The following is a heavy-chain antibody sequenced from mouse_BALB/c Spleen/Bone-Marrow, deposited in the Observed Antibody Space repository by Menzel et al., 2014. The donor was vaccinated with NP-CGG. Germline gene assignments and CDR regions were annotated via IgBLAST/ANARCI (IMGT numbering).Heavy chain of an antibody. CDR1: GYAFTNYL. D-gene: IGHD2-10*02. CDR3: ARSGYGNYFYAMGY. Sequence: VKLQESGAELVRPGTSVKVSCKASGYAFTNYLIEWVKQRPGQGLVWIGVINPGSGGTNYNEKFKGKATLTADKSSSTAYMQLSSLTSDDSAVYFCARSGYGNYFYAMGYWGQGTSVTVSS. V-gene: IGHV1-54*01. J-gene: IGHJ4*01. CDR2: INPGSGGT.